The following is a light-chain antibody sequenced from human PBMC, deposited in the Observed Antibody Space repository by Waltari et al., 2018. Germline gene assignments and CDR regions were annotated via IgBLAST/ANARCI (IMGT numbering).Light chain of an antibody. J-gene: IGKJ3*01. CDR3: HQYLSSST. CDR1: QRIGDW. V-gene: IGKV1-5*03. CDR2: RAA. Sequence: DIQLTQSPTTLSASIGDRVTITCRASQRIGDWLAWYQQNPGKAPKLLVQRAATLENGVPSRFSGRESGTEFTLTINNLQPDDFATYFCHQYLSSSTFGAGTTVDFK.